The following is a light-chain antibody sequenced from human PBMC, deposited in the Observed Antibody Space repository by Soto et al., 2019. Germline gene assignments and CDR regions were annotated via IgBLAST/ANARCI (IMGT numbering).Light chain of an antibody. CDR1: QSVSSSY. V-gene: IGKV3-20*01. CDR2: GAS. Sequence: EIVLTQSPGTLSLSPGERATLSCRASQSVSSSYLAWYQQKPGQAPRLLIYGASTRTTGIPDRFSGSGSGTDFTLTISRLEPEDFAVYYCQEYHTSPPGLTFGGGTKVDIK. CDR3: QEYHTSPPGLT. J-gene: IGKJ4*01.